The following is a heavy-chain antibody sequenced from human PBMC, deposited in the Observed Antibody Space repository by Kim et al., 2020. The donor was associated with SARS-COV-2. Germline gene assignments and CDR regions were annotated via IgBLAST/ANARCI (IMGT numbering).Heavy chain of an antibody. J-gene: IGHJ4*02. Sequence: SVKGRCTIARDDSKNTAYLQMNSLKTEDTAVYYCTGTYYDFWSGYAENDCWGQGTLVTVSS. D-gene: IGHD3-3*01. V-gene: IGHV3-73*01. CDR3: TGTYYDFWSGYAENDC.